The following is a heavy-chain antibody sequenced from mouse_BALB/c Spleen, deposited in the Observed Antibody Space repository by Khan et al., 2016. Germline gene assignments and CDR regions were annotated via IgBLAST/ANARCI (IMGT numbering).Heavy chain of an antibody. CDR3: ARLGNYGWFAY. J-gene: IGHJ3*01. V-gene: IGHV4-1*02. CDR1: GFDFSRYW. D-gene: IGHD2-1*01. Sequence: EVQLVESGGGLVQPGGSLKLSCAASGFDFSRYWMSWVRQAPGKGLEWIGEINPDSSTINYTPSLKDKFIISRDNAKNTLYPQMSKVRSEDTALYYCARLGNYGWFAYWGQGTLVTVSA. CDR2: INPDSSTI.